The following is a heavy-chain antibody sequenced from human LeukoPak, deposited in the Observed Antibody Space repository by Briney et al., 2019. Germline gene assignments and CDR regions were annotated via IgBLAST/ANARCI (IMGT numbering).Heavy chain of an antibody. CDR1: GGTFSSYA. CDR2: IIPIFGTA. D-gene: IGHD3-22*01. J-gene: IGHJ4*02. CDR3: VSHYYDSSGSGLLDY. Sequence: SVKVSCKASGGTFSSYAISWVRQAPGQGLEWMGGIIPIFGTANYAQKFQGRVTITADESTSTAYMELSSLRSEDTAVYYCVSHYYDSSGSGLLDYWGQGTLVTVSS. V-gene: IGHV1-69*13.